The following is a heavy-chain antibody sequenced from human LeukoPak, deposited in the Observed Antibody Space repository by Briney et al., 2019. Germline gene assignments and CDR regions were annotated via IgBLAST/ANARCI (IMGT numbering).Heavy chain of an antibody. J-gene: IGHJ6*02. CDR1: GYSISSGYY. Sequence: SETLSLTCTVSGYSISSGYYCGWIRQPPGKGLEWIGSIYHSGSTYYNSSLKSRVTISVDTSKNQFSLRLSSATAADTAVYYCAAAVLTPYYYYGMDVWGQGTTVTVSS. CDR3: AAAVLTPYYYYGMDV. CDR2: IYHSGST. D-gene: IGHD4-23*01. V-gene: IGHV4-38-2*02.